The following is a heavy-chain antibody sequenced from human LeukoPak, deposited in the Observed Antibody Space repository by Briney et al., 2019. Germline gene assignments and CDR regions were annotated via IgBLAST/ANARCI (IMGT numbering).Heavy chain of an antibody. CDR1: GFTFDDYG. Sequence: GGSLRLSCAASGFTFDDYGMSWVRQAPGKGLEWVSGTNWNGGSTGYADSVKGRFTISRDNAKNSLYLQMNSLRAEDTALYYCARAITMPLYYMDVWGKGTTVTVSS. D-gene: IGHD3-10*01. V-gene: IGHV3-20*04. J-gene: IGHJ6*03. CDR3: ARAITMPLYYMDV. CDR2: TNWNGGST.